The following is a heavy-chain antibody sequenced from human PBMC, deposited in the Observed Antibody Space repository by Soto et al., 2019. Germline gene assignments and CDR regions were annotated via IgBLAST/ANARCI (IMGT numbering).Heavy chain of an antibody. CDR3: TAAAHLPPALGRFDF. CDR2: IKSRADGGTT. J-gene: IGHJ4*01. V-gene: IGHV3-15*07. CDR1: GFTLSDAW. Sequence: EVQLVESGGGLVKPGGSLRLSCAASGFTLSDAWLNWVRQAPEKGLEWVGRIKSRADGGTTDFAAPVRGRFAISSDESRNMVFVENNSLQVEHSAVYYCTAAAHLPPALGRFDFWGRGTLVTVSS. D-gene: IGHD7-27*01.